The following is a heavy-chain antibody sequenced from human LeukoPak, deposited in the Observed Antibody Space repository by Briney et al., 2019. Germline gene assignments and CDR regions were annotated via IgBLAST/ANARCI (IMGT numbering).Heavy chain of an antibody. J-gene: IGHJ4*02. D-gene: IGHD4-17*01. Sequence: PGGSLRLSCAVSGFTFSSYWMSWFRQAPGKGLEWVANINQDGSQKFSVDSVKGRFTISRDNAKNSLSLQMNSLRVEDTAVYYCARDWFDGDYDRFDYWGRGTLVTVSS. CDR3: ARDWFDGDYDRFDY. CDR2: INQDGSQK. V-gene: IGHV3-7*03. CDR1: GFTFSSYW.